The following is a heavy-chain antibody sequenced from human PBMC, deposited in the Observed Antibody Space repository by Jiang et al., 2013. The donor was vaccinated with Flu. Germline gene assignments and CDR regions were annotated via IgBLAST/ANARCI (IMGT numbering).Heavy chain of an antibody. CDR3: ARVKDFWSGYYSPQYYYYMDV. CDR1: GFTFSDYY. D-gene: IGHD3-3*01. V-gene: IGHV3-11*06. CDR2: ISSSSSYT. Sequence: QLVESGGGLVKPGGSLRLSCAASGFTFSDYYMSWIRQAPGKGLEWVSYISSSSSYTNYADSVKGRFTISRDNAKNSLYLQMNSLRAEDTAVYYCARVKDFWSGYYSPQYYYYMDVWGKGTTVTVSS. J-gene: IGHJ6*03.